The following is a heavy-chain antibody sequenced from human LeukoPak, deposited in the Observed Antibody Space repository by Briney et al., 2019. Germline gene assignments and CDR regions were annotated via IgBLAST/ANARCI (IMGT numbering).Heavy chain of an antibody. CDR1: GFTFSSYG. CDR3: ASPGLAFTIQYYFDY. V-gene: IGHV3-30*03. Sequence: PGGSLRPSCAASGFTFSSYGMHWVRQAPGKGLEWVAVISYDGSNKYYADSVKGRFTISRDNSKNTLYLQMNSLRAEDTAVYYCASPGLAFTIQYYFDYWGQGTLVTVSS. D-gene: IGHD3-3*01. CDR2: ISYDGSNK. J-gene: IGHJ4*02.